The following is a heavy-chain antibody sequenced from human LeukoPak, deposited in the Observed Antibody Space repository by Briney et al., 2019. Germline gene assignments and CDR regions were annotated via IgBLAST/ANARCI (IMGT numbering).Heavy chain of an antibody. J-gene: IGHJ4*02. CDR3: AKGGDGYTGYYFDF. D-gene: IGHD5-24*01. CDR2: ISGSGGST. V-gene: IGHV3-23*01. Sequence: GGSLRLSCAASGFSFSSYAMSWVRQAPGKGLVWVSAISGSGGSTYYADSVKGRFTISRDNSKNTLYLQMNSLRAEDTAVYYCAKGGDGYTGYYFDFWGQGTLVTVSS. CDR1: GFSFSSYA.